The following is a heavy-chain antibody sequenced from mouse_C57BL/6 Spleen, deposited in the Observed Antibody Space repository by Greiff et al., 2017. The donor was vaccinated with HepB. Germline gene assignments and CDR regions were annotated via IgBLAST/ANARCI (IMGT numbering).Heavy chain of an antibody. CDR3: ARTHER. J-gene: IGHJ2*01. V-gene: IGHV1-4*01. Sequence: QVHVKQSGAELARPGASVKMSCKASGYTFTSYTMHWVKQRPGQGLEWIGYINPSSGYTKYNQKFKDKATLPADKSSSTAYMQLSSLTSEDSAVYYCARTHERWGQGTTLTVSS. CDR2: INPSSGYT. CDR1: GYTFTSYT.